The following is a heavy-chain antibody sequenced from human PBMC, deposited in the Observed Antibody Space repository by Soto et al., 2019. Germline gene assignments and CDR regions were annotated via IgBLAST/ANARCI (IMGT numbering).Heavy chain of an antibody. CDR2: IIPIFGTA. Sequence: QVQLVQSGAEVKKPGSSVKVSCKASGGTFSSYAISWVRQAPGQGLEWMGGIIPIFGTANYAQKFQGRVKINADESTSTAYMELSSLRSEDTAVYYCAREAVVVVATRSGDAFDIWGQGTMVTVSS. J-gene: IGHJ3*02. V-gene: IGHV1-69*01. D-gene: IGHD2-15*01. CDR3: AREAVVVVATRSGDAFDI. CDR1: GGTFSSYA.